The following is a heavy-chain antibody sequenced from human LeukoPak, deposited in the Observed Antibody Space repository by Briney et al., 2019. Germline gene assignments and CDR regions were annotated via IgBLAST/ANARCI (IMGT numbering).Heavy chain of an antibody. J-gene: IGHJ5*02. Sequence: SATLSLTCTVSGGSINNTLFYWGWIRQPPGKGLEWIGTVYYDGINYSSPSLKSRVATSVDTSKNQFSLRLSSVTAADTAVYYCARGRSGLVVVAATRFRNWFDPWGQGTLVTVSS. CDR3: ARGRSGLVVVAATRFRNWFDP. V-gene: IGHV4-39*07. CDR2: VYYDGIN. CDR1: GGSINNTLFY. D-gene: IGHD2-15*01.